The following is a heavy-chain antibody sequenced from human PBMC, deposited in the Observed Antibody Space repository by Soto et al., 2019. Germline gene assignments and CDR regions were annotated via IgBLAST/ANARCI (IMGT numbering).Heavy chain of an antibody. CDR3: AKGSGNIRPYGMDV. CDR1: GFTFSNHA. J-gene: IGHJ6*02. CDR2: ISGTGGTI. V-gene: IGHV3-23*01. Sequence: EVQLLESGGGVVQPGGSLRVSCAAAGFTFSNHAMSWVRQAPGKGLEWVSTISGTGGTIYYADSVKGRFTISRDNSKNALWLKMNSLRAEDTALYYCAKGSGNIRPYGMDVWGQGTTVTVSS.